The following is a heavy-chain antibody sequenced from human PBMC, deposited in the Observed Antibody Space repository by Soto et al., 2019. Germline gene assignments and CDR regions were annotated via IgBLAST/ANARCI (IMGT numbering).Heavy chain of an antibody. CDR3: ARESSGYSSYFDY. V-gene: IGHV3-74*01. J-gene: IGHJ4*02. D-gene: IGHD5-12*01. CDR1: GLTFSNYW. CDR2: ISRDGSST. Sequence: EVQLVESGGGLVQPGGSLRLSCTGSGLTFSNYWIHWVRQAPGKGLAWVSRISRDGSSTTYADSVRGRFTISRDYAKNTLYLQMNSLRAEETAVYYCARESSGYSSYFDYWGQGTLVTVSS.